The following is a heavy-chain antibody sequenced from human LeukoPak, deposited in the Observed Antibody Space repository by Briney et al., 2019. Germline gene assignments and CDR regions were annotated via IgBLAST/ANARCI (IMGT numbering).Heavy chain of an antibody. D-gene: IGHD6-13*01. CDR2: LYNSAST. CDR1: GGSISSSTYY. Sequence: SETLSLTCTVSGGSISSSTYYWGWIRQPPGKGLEWIGSLYNSASTHYNPSLKSRVTMAVDTSKNQFSLKLRPVTAAGTAIYYCARNKTITAAGTYYWGQGTLVTVSS. V-gene: IGHV4-39*01. CDR3: ARNKTITAAGTYY. J-gene: IGHJ4*02.